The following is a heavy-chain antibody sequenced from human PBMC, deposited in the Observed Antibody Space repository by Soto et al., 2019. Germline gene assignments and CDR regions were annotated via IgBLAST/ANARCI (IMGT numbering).Heavy chain of an antibody. J-gene: IGHJ4*02. V-gene: IGHV4-4*02. D-gene: IGHD6-19*01. CDR3: ARERVAGTYQGFDY. CDR2: IHHTGSI. Sequence: QVQLQESGPGLVKPSGTLSLTCAVSGGSISTNNWWHWIRQPPGKDLEWIGEIHHTGSINYTPSLKSRVTISIDESKTQFSLRLTSVTAADPAVYYCARERVAGTYQGFDYWGQGTLVTVSS. CDR1: GGSISTNNW.